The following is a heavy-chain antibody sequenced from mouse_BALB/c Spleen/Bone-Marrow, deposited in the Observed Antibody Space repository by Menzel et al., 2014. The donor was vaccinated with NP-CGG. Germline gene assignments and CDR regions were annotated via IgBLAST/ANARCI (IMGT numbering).Heavy chain of an antibody. CDR3: ARDNYGSRFDY. D-gene: IGHD1-1*01. CDR1: GFTFSSYG. Sequence: DVQLVESGGGLVQPGGSLKLSCAASGFTFSSYGMSWVRQTPDKRLELVATINNNDGNTYYPDSVKSRFTISRDNAKNTLYLQMSSLKSEDTAMYYCARDNYGSRFDYWGQGTTLTVSS. V-gene: IGHV5-6-3*01. J-gene: IGHJ2*01. CDR2: INNNDGNT.